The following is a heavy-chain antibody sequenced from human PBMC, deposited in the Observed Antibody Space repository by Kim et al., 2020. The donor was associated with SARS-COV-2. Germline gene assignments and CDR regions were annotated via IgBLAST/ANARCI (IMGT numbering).Heavy chain of an antibody. D-gene: IGHD6-19*01. V-gene: IGHV3-7*01. J-gene: IGHJ3*02. Sequence: GGSLRLSCAASGFTFSSYWRTWVRQAPGKGLEWVANIKQDGNQKYYVDSVKGRFTISRDNPKNSLYLQMNSLRAEDTAVYYCARDGDLYSSGKDAFDIWGQGTMVTVSS. CDR3: ARDGDLYSSGKDAFDI. CDR1: GFTFSSYW. CDR2: IKQDGNQK.